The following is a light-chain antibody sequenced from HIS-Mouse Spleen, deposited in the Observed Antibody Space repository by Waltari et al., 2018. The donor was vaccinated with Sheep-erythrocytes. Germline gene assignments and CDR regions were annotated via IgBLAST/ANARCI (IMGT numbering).Light chain of an antibody. Sequence: SYELTQPPSVSVSPGQTASITCSGDKLGDKYACWYQQKPGQSPVRVIYQDSKRPSGIPGRFSGSNAGTTATLTISGTQAMDEADYYCQAWDSSTVVFGGGTKLTVL. J-gene: IGLJ2*01. V-gene: IGLV3-1*01. CDR1: KLGDKY. CDR2: QDS. CDR3: QAWDSSTVV.